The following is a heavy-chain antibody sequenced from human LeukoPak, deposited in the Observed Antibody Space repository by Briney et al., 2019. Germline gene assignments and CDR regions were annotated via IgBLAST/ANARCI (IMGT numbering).Heavy chain of an antibody. CDR3: ARGGGSGGYYYVRNAFDI. V-gene: IGHV1-2*02. CDR1: GYTFTGYY. D-gene: IGHD3-22*01. CDR2: INPNSGGT. Sequence: ASVKVSCKASGYTFTGYYLHWVRQAPGQGLEWMGWINPNSGGTNYAQKFQGRVTMTRDTSISTAYMELSRLRSDDTAVYYCARGGGSGGYYYVRNAFDIWGQGTMVTVSS. J-gene: IGHJ3*02.